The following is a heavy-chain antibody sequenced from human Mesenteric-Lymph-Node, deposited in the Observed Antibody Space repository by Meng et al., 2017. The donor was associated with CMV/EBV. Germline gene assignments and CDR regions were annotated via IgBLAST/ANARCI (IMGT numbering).Heavy chain of an antibody. J-gene: IGHJ4*02. Sequence: CKASGGTFSRYAISWVRQAPGQGLEWMGGIIPMFGTTNYARNFQDRVTITADKSTTTAYLELSSLRSEDTAVYYCANAATNGNFDYWGQGTLVTVSS. D-gene: IGHD2-15*01. CDR2: IIPMFGTT. CDR3: ANAATNGNFDY. V-gene: IGHV1-69*06. CDR1: GGTFSRYA.